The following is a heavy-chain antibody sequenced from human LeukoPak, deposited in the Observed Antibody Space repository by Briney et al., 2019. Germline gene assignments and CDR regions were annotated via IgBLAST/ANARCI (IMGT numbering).Heavy chain of an antibody. CDR3: ARERQDTVIHSGAFDI. J-gene: IGHJ3*02. Sequence: GGSLRLSCAASGLTLSNYFMHWVRQAPGKGLEWVADIASDGSHTFYVESVKGRFTISRDNSKNTLYLQMNSLGPEDTAVYFCARERQDTVIHSGAFDIWGQGTMVTVSS. V-gene: IGHV3-30-3*01. D-gene: IGHD2-21*02. CDR2: IASDGSHT. CDR1: GLTLSNYF.